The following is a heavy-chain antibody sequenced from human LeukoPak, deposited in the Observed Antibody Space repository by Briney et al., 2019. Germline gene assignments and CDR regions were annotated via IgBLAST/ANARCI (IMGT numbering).Heavy chain of an antibody. CDR2: IYTSGST. J-gene: IGHJ6*03. D-gene: IGHD2-15*01. Sequence: SETLSLTCTVSGNSFGDYYWSWIRQPAGKGLEWIGRIYTSGSTTYNPSLKSRVTMSVDTSKSQFSLNLMSVTAADTAVYYCAREELLLLGYYYYYYYMDVWGKGTTVTVSS. CDR1: GNSFGDYY. CDR3: AREELLLLGYYYYYYYMDV. V-gene: IGHV4-4*07.